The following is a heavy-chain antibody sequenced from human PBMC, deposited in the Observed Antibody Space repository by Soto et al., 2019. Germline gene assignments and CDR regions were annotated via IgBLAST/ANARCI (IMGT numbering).Heavy chain of an antibody. V-gene: IGHV1-18*01. D-gene: IGHD2-21*02. Sequence: ASVPVYCKAYGYTFASYGISWVRQAPGQWLEWMRWISTYNGKTNYAQKLQGRVTMTTDTSTSTAYMELRSLRSDDTAVYYCARDHHGDYSSDYWGQGTLVTVSS. CDR1: GYTFASYG. CDR3: ARDHHGDYSSDY. CDR2: ISTYNGKT. J-gene: IGHJ4*02.